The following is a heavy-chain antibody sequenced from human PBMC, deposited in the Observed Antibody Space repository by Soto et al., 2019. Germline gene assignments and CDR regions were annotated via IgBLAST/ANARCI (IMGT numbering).Heavy chain of an antibody. CDR2: MNPNSGNT. CDR1: GYTFTSYD. CDR3: AREMGQYYDILGDWFDP. V-gene: IGHV1-8*01. D-gene: IGHD3-9*01. J-gene: IGHJ5*02. Sequence: QVQLVQSGAEVKKPGASVKVSCKASGYTFTSYDINWVRQATGQGLEWMGWMNPNSGNTGYAQKCQGRVTMTRNTSISTAYMELSSLRSEDTAVYYCAREMGQYYDILGDWFDPWGQGTLVTVSS.